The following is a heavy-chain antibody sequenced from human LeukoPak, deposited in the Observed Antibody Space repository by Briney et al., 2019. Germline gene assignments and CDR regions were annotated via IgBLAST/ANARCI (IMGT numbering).Heavy chain of an antibody. CDR1: GGSFSGYY. D-gene: IGHD3-10*01. Sequence: PSETLSLTCAVYGGSFSGYYWRWIRQPPGKGLEWIGEINHSGSTNYNPSLKSRVTISVDTSKNQFSLKLSSVTAADTAVYYCARGGPPYYYGSGSYYKGPFDYWGQGTLVTVSS. J-gene: IGHJ4*02. V-gene: IGHV4-34*01. CDR3: ARGGPPYYYGSGSYYKGPFDY. CDR2: INHSGST.